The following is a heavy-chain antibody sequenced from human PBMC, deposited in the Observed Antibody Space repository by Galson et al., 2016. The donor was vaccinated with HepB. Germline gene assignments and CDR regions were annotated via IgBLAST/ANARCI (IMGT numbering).Heavy chain of an antibody. D-gene: IGHD2-2*01. V-gene: IGHV3-15*07. CDR3: ATLGFRGTTTCNF. CDR1: GFTFNNAW. Sequence: SLRLSCAVSGFTFNNAWMNWVRQAPGKGLEWVGRSKSKNDGGAIDYAAPVEGRFTISRDDSRNSVYLQMDSLRADDTAVYFCATLGFRGTTTCNFWGQGTLVTVSS. J-gene: IGHJ4*02. CDR2: SKSKNDGGAI.